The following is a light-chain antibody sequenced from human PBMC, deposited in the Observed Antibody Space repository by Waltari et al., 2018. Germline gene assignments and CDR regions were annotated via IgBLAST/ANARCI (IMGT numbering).Light chain of an antibody. CDR2: GAS. V-gene: IGKV3-15*01. Sequence: EIVMTQSPATLSVSPGERATLSCRASQSVNSNLAWYQQKPGQAPRLLISGASTRATSIPARFSGSGSGTEFTLTISSPQSEDFAVYYCQQYNYWYTFGQGTKLEIK. CDR1: QSVNSN. J-gene: IGKJ2*01. CDR3: QQYNYWYT.